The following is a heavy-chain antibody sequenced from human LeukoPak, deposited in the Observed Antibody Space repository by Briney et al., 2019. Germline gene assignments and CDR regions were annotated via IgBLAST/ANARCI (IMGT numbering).Heavy chain of an antibody. CDR1: GGSISSYY. CDR2: IYYSGST. CDR3: ARVPSLLWFGELSPRYFDY. D-gene: IGHD3-10*01. Sequence: SETLSLTCTVSGGSISSYYWSWIRQPPGKGLEWIGYIYYSGSTNYNPSLKSRVTISVDTSKNQFSLKLSSVTAADTAVYYCARVPSLLWFGELSPRYFDYWGQGTLVTVSS. V-gene: IGHV4-59*01. J-gene: IGHJ4*02.